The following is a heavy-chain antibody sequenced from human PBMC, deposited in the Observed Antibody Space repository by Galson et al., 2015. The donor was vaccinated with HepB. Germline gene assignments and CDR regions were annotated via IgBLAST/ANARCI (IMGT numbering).Heavy chain of an antibody. Sequence: SLRLSCAASGFTVSSNYMSWVRQAPGKGLEWVSVIYSGGSTYYADSVKGRFTISRDNSKNTLYLQMNSLRAEDTAVYYCARQSQGPAGGFDYWGQGTLVTVSS. J-gene: IGHJ4*02. CDR1: GFTVSSNY. CDR2: IYSGGST. V-gene: IGHV3-53*01. CDR3: ARQSQGPAGGFDY. D-gene: IGHD2-2*01.